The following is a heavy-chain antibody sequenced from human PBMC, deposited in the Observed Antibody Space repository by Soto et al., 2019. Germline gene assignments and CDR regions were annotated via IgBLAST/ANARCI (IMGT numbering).Heavy chain of an antibody. CDR2: INPSGGRT. CDR1: GYTFTTHY. CDR3: ARAGENYGSGTFSPPLRYYFNS. J-gene: IGHJ4*02. V-gene: IGHV1-46*01. Sequence: QVQLVQSGAEVKKPGASVTVSCKASGYTFTTHYMHWVRQAPGQGLEWMGIINPSGGRTTYARKFHGRVSVTSDTSTNTVYVGLSSLRPEDTAVYYCARAGENYGSGTFSPPLRYYFNSWGQGTLVTVSS. D-gene: IGHD3-10*01.